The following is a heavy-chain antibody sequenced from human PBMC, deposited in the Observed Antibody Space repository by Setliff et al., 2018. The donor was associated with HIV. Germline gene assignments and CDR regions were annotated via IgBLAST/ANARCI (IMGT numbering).Heavy chain of an antibody. J-gene: IGHJ4*02. CDR1: GESXSSRKWY. CDR3: VTVVQDDLGVALFDY. CDR2: VYFNGIT. V-gene: IGHV4-39*01. Sequence: SXTLSXXXSVSGESXSSRKWYXXXIRQSPGXGLXXIGSVYFNGITXXNPSLKSRVTXSVXTSKNQFFLHLSSVTAADTAIYYRVTVVQDDLGVALFDYWGXGALVTVSS. D-gene: IGHD3-3*01.